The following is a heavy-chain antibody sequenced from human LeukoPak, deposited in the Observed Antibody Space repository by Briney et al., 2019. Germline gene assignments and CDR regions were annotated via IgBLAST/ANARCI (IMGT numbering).Heavy chain of an antibody. CDR1: GYTFTGYY. D-gene: IGHD2-2*02. CDR3: ARGEDIVVVPAAIGDY. V-gene: IGHV1-2*02. J-gene: IGHJ4*02. Sequence: ASVKVSCKASGYTFTGYYMHWVRQAPGHGLEWMGWINPNSGGTNYAQKFQGRVTMTRDTSISTAYMELSRLRSDDTAVYYCARGEDIVVVPAAIGDYWGQGTLVTVSS. CDR2: INPNSGGT.